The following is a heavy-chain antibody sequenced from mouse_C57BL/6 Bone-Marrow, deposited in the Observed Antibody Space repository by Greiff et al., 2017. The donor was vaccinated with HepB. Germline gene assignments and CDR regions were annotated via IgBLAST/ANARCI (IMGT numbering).Heavy chain of an antibody. CDR1: GFSLTSYG. CDR3: AKLIYYGYDERDY. J-gene: IGHJ4*01. V-gene: IGHV2-4*01. D-gene: IGHD2-2*01. CDR2: IWSGGST. Sequence: VHLVESGPGLVQPSQSLSITCTVSGFSLTSYGVHWVRQPPGKGLEWLGVIWSGGSTDYNAAFISRLSISKDNSKSQVFFKMNSLKADDTAIYYCAKLIYYGYDERDYWGQGTSVTVSS.